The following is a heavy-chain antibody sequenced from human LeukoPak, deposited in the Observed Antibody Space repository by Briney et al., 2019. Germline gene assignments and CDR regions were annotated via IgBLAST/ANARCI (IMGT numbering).Heavy chain of an antibody. D-gene: IGHD2-2*01. V-gene: IGHV3-30-3*01. J-gene: IGHJ3*02. Sequence: GGSLRLSCAASGFTFSSYAMHWVRQAPGKGLEWVAVISYDGSNKYYADSVKGRFTISRDNSKNTLYLQMNSLRAEDTAVYYCARDGGCSSTSCIPPGDAFDIWGQGTMVTVSS. CDR2: ISYDGSNK. CDR1: GFTFSSYA. CDR3: ARDGGCSSTSCIPPGDAFDI.